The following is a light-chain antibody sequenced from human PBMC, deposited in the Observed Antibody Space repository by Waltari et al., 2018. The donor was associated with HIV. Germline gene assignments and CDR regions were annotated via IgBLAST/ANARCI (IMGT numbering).Light chain of an antibody. J-gene: IGLJ2*01. CDR1: SSDVDGYNY. CDR2: EVS. Sequence: QSALTQPASVSGSPGQSITISCTGTSSDVDGYNYVSWYQQHPGKAPKLMIYEVSNRPSGVSNRFSGSKSGNTASLTISGLQAEDEADYYCSSYTSSSVVFGGGTKLTVL. CDR3: SSYTSSSVV. V-gene: IGLV2-14*01.